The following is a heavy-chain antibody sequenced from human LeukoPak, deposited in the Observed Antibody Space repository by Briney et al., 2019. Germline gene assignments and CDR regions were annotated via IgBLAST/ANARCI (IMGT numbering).Heavy chain of an antibody. V-gene: IGHV1-58*01. CDR2: IVVGSGNT. J-gene: IGHJ6*02. Sequence: SVKVSCKASGFTFTSSAVQWVRQARGQRLEWIGWIVVGSGNTNYAQKFQEGVTITRDMSTSTAYMELSSLRSEDTAVYYCAADVHDSLGMDVWGQGTTVTVSS. CDR3: AADVHDSLGMDV. CDR1: GFTFTSSA. D-gene: IGHD3-3*01.